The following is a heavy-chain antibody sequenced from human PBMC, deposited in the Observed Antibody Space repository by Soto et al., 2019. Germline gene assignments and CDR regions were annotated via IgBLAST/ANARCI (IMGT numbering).Heavy chain of an antibody. D-gene: IGHD3-3*01. V-gene: IGHV1-69*13. CDR1: GGTFSSYA. CDR3: ARDSVTKGVVPYYFDY. J-gene: IGHJ4*02. Sequence: RASVKVSCKASGGTFSSYAISWVRQAPGQGLEWMGGIIPIFGTTNYAQKFQGRVTITADESTSTAYMELSSLRSEDTAVYYCARDSVTKGVVPYYFDYWGQGTLVTVSS. CDR2: IIPIFGTT.